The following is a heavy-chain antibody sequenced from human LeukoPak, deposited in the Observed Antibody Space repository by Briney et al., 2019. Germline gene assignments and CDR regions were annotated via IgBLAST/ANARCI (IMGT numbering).Heavy chain of an antibody. V-gene: IGHV3-33*06. J-gene: IGHJ4*02. CDR2: IWYDGSNK. CDR3: AKVVRPGNYYDSFDY. Sequence: GGSLRPSCAASGFTFSSYGMHWVRQAPGKGLEWVAVIWYDGSNKYYAGSVKGRFTISRDNSKNTLYLQMNSLRAEDTAVYYCAKVVRPGNYYDSFDYWGQGTLVTVSS. CDR1: GFTFSSYG. D-gene: IGHD3-22*01.